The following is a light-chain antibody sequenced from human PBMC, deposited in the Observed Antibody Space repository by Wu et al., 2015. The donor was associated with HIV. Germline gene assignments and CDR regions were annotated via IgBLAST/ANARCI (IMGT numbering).Light chain of an antibody. Sequence: EIVLTQSPGTLSLSPGERATLSCRASQSVNNNYLAWYQQKSGQAPRLLIYGASTRATGIPDKFSGSGSGTDFTLTISRLEPEDFAPYFCQQYGSSPKSFGQGTKLEIK. CDR3: QQYGSSPKS. V-gene: IGKV3-20*01. J-gene: IGKJ2*03. CDR2: GAS. CDR1: QSVNNNY.